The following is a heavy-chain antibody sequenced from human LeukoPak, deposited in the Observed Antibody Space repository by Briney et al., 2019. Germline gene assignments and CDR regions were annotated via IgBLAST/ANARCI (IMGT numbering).Heavy chain of an antibody. CDR1: GYTFTNYD. J-gene: IGHJ6*03. CDR3: ASTNIPDCSGGSCYGVYYYYYMDV. D-gene: IGHD2-15*01. V-gene: IGHV1-18*01. Sequence: ASVKVSCKASGYTFTNYDINWVRQAPGQGLEWMGWISAYNGNTNYAQKFQGRVTMTTDTSTSTAYMELSSLRSEDTAVYYCASTNIPDCSGGSCYGVYYYYYMDVWGKGTTVTVSS. CDR2: ISAYNGNT.